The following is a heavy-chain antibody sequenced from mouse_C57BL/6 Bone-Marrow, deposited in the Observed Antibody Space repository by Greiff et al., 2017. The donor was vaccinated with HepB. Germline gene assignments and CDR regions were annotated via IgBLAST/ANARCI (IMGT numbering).Heavy chain of an antibody. CDR2: IYPGSGST. J-gene: IGHJ1*03. D-gene: IGHD1-1*01. CDR3: ARGAAYGSTRGYFDV. Sequence: VQLQQPGAELVKPGASVKMSCKASGYTFTSYWITWVKQRPGQGLEWIGDIYPGSGSTNYNEKFKSKATLTVDTSSSTAYMQLSSLTSEDSAVYYGARGAAYGSTRGYFDVWGTGTTVTVSS. V-gene: IGHV1-55*01. CDR1: GYTFTSYW.